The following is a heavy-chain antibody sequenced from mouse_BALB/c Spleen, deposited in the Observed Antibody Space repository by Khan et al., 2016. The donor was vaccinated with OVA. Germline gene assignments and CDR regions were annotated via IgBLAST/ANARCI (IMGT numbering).Heavy chain of an antibody. J-gene: IGHJ1*01. CDR1: GYTFTNFG. Sequence: QIQLVQSGPELKKPGETVKISCKASGYTFTNFGMNWVKQAPGKGLKWMGWINTYTGEPTYADDFKGRFVFSLETSASTAYLQISNLKNEDMTTYCGARNSSYWYSDVWGAGTTVTVSS. CDR3: ARNSSYWYSDV. CDR2: INTYTGEP. V-gene: IGHV9-1*02.